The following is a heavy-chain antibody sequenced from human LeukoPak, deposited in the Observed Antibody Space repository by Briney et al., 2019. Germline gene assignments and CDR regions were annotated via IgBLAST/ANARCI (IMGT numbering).Heavy chain of an antibody. D-gene: IGHD3-22*01. CDR1: GFTFSSYA. CDR2: ISGSGGKT. Sequence: GGSLRLSCAASGFTFSSYAMSWVRQAPGKGLEWVSAISGSGGKTYYADSVRGRFTISRDNSKNTLYLQMNSLRAEDTAVYYCAKGVGITMISVRYFDLWGRGTLVTVSS. CDR3: AKGVGITMISVRYFDL. J-gene: IGHJ2*01. V-gene: IGHV3-23*01.